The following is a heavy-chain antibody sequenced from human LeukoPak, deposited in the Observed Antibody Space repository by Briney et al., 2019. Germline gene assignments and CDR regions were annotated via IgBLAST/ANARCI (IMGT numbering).Heavy chain of an antibody. CDR2: IKQDGSDK. Sequence: TGGSLRLSCAASGFPFSAYWMIWVRQALGKGLQWVADIKQDGSDKYYVDSVKGRFTISRDNAKNSLYLQMNSLRAEDTAVYYCARLYCGIGTCYCYYMDVWGKGTTVTVSS. CDR3: ARLYCGIGTCYCYYMDV. V-gene: IGHV3-7*01. D-gene: IGHD2-21*01. J-gene: IGHJ6*03. CDR1: GFPFSAYW.